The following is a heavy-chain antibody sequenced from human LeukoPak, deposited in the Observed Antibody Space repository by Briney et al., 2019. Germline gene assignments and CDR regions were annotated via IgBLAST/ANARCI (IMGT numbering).Heavy chain of an antibody. CDR2: IRSKTDGGTT. V-gene: IGHV3-15*05. D-gene: IGHD1-26*01. CDR3: VTEFWGAYNY. J-gene: IGHJ4*02. CDR1: GFTFTNAW. Sequence: GGSLRLSCAASGFTFTNAWMSWVRQPPGRGLEWIGHIRSKTDGGTTDYAAPVKGRFAISRDDSNNMFYLQMNSLKTEDTAVYYCVTEFWGAYNYWGQGILVTVSS.